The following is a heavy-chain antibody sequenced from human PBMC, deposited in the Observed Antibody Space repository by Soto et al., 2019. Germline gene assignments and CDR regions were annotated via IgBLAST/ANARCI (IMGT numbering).Heavy chain of an antibody. CDR2: IDPSDSET. CDR1: GYYFSSYW. V-gene: IGHV5-51*01. D-gene: IGHD6-19*01. Sequence: GESLKISCQTSGYYFSSYWIVWVRKRPVEGLEWVGIIDPSDSETKYNPSFQGQVTISVDRSINTAYLQWSSLKASDSAIYYCARRTTSGWYIGDFDFWGQGTPVTVSS. J-gene: IGHJ4*02. CDR3: ARRTTSGWYIGDFDF.